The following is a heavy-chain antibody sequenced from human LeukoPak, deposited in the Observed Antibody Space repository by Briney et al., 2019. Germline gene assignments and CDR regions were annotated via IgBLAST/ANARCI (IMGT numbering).Heavy chain of an antibody. J-gene: IGHJ5*02. Sequence: GASVTVSCKASGYTFTGYYMHWVRQAPGQGLEWMGWINPNSGGTNYAQKFQGRVTMTRDTSISTAYMELSRLRSDDTAVYYCAREVSRDSNWFDPWGQGTLVTVSS. CDR2: INPNSGGT. CDR1: GYTFTGYY. CDR3: AREVSRDSNWFDP. V-gene: IGHV1-2*02.